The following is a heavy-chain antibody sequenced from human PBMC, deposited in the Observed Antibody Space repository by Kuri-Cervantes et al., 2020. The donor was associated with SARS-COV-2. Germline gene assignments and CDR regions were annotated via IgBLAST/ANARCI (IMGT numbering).Heavy chain of an antibody. CDR2: ISFDGSNK. CDR3: AKEVRSTSCYTSGICGMDV. J-gene: IGHJ6*02. Sequence: GGSLRLSCAASGFNFRTYGLHWVRQAPGKGLEWVALISFDGSNKYYADSVKGRFTISRDNSKNTLYLQMNSLRTEDTAVYYCAKEVRSTSCYTSGICGMDVWGQGTTVTVSS. CDR1: GFNFRTYG. V-gene: IGHV3-30*18. D-gene: IGHD2-2*02.